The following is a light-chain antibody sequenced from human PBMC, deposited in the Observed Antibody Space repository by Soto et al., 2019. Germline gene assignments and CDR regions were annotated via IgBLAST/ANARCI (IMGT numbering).Light chain of an antibody. J-gene: IGKJ5*01. CDR1: QRVYSN. V-gene: IGKV3D-15*01. Sequence: EIVMTQSPATLSVSPGERATLSCRASQRVYSNLAWYQQRPGQSPRLLISGASMRASGVPVRFIGSGSGTDFTLTITRLEPEDFAVYYCQQYGGSPITFGLGTRVDIK. CDR3: QQYGGSPIT. CDR2: GAS.